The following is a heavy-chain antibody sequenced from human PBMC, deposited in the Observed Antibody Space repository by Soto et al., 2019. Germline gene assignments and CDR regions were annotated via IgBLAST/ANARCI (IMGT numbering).Heavy chain of an antibody. CDR3: ARDLYKYFAPNYYFDY. CDR2: INPSGGST. J-gene: IGHJ4*02. D-gene: IGHD3-9*01. V-gene: IGHV1-46*01. CDR1: GYTFTSYY. Sequence: ASVKVSCKASGYTFTSYYMHRVRQAPGQGLEWMGIINPSGGSTSYAQKFQGRFTMTRDTSTSTVYMELSSLRSEDTAVYYCARDLYKYFAPNYYFDYWGQGTLVTVSS.